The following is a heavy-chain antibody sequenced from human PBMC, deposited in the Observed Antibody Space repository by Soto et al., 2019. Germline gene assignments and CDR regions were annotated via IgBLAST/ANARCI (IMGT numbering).Heavy chain of an antibody. Sequence: EVQLLESGGGLVQPGGSLRLSCAASGFIFSNYAMSWVRQAPGKGLDWVSVITDSGGTTYYADSLKGRFTISRDNSKNTLYLQMNSLRAEDTAVYYCAKGYDIGKYAQDYWGQGTLVTVSS. CDR2: ITDSGGTT. D-gene: IGHD3-22*01. V-gene: IGHV3-23*01. J-gene: IGHJ4*02. CDR1: GFIFSNYA. CDR3: AKGYDIGKYAQDY.